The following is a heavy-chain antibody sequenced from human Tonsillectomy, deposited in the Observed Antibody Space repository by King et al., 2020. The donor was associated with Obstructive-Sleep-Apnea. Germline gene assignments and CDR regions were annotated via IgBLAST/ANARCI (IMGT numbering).Heavy chain of an antibody. D-gene: IGHD3-3*01. CDR2: ISSNGGST. Sequence: VQLVESGGDLVQPGGSLRLSCSASGFAFNNYLMYWVRQAPGKGLEYVSAISSNGGSTYYTDSVKGRFTISRDNSKNTLYLQLSSLRAEDTALYYCVFNFYHGWSALPLRGLGTRVTLPS. V-gene: IGHV3-64D*09. CDR1: GFAFNNYL. CDR3: VFNFYHGWSALPL. J-gene: IGHJ4*02.